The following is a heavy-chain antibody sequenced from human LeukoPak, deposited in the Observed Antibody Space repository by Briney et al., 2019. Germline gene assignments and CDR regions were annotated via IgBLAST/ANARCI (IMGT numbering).Heavy chain of an antibody. Sequence: GGSLKLSCAGSGFTLRSYWMTWVRQAPGKGQEWVANIKEDGSETKYVDSVKGRFTAYRDNAKKSLYLQMGSLRVEDTAVYYCARDNPTNYDVLTGYYVVFDIWGHGTMVTVSP. D-gene: IGHD3-9*01. CDR2: IKEDGSET. CDR3: ARDNPTNYDVLTGYYVVFDI. CDR1: GFTLRSYW. V-gene: IGHV3-7*01. J-gene: IGHJ3*02.